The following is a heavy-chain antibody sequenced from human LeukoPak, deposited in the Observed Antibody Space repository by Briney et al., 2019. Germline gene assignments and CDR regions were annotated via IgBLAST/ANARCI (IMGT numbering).Heavy chain of an antibody. J-gene: IGHJ3*02. V-gene: IGHV1-69*02. CDR3: ARVGKVAQGAFDI. Sequence: SVKVSCKASGGTFSSYTISWVRQAPGQGLEWTGRIIPILGIANYAQKFQGRVTITADKSTSTAYMKLSSLRSEDTAVYYCARVGKVAQGAFDIWGQGTMVTVSS. D-gene: IGHD1-26*01. CDR2: IIPILGIA. CDR1: GGTFSSYT.